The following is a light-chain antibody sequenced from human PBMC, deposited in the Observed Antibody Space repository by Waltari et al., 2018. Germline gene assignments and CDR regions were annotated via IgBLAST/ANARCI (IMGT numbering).Light chain of an antibody. J-gene: IGKJ1*01. CDR3: QQYGSSPTWT. V-gene: IGKV3-20*01. CDR1: QSVSSNY. Sequence: EIVLTQSPGTLSLSPGERATLSCRASQSVSSNYLAWYQQKPGQAPRLLIYGASSRATGIPDRFSGSGSGTDFTITISRLEPEDFAVYYCQQYGSSPTWTFGQGTKVEIK. CDR2: GAS.